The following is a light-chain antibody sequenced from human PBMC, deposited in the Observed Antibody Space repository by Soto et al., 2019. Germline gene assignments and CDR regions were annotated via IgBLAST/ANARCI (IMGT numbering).Light chain of an antibody. J-gene: IGKJ1*01. CDR2: DAS. Sequence: EIVLTQSPGTLSLSPGEGATLSCRASQSVTGTNLAWYQQRPGQAPRLLIYDASSRATDIPARFSGSGSGTDFTLTISSLEPEDFAVYYCQQRSNWPPWTFGQGTKVDNK. CDR1: QSVTGTN. CDR3: QQRSNWPPWT. V-gene: IGKV3D-20*02.